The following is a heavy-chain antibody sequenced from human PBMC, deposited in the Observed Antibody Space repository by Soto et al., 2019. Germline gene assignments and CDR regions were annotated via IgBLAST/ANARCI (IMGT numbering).Heavy chain of an antibody. Sequence: PSETLSLTCAVSGGSISSTTYYWAWIRQPPGKGLEWVATIYYSGATYYNPSLKSRLTISIDTSKNQFSLRPSSVTAADTAMYYCARYYDTSNRPYFHHWGQGTRVTVSS. CDR3: ARYYDTSNRPYFHH. J-gene: IGHJ1*01. V-gene: IGHV4-39*01. D-gene: IGHD3-22*01. CDR1: GGSISSTTYY. CDR2: IYYSGAT.